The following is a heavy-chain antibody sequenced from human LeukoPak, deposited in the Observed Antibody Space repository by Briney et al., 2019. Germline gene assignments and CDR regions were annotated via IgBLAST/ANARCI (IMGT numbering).Heavy chain of an antibody. Sequence: GGSLRLSCAASGFTFTTYWMTWVRQAPGKGLQWVANINENGSEKNYLNSVKGRFTISKDNVKNSLYLQMNSLTAEDTAVYYCATYRRSSLTKQDYWGQGTLVTVSS. CDR1: GFTFTTYW. V-gene: IGHV3-7*01. CDR3: ATYRRSSLTKQDY. CDR2: INENGSEK. J-gene: IGHJ4*02. D-gene: IGHD4-11*01.